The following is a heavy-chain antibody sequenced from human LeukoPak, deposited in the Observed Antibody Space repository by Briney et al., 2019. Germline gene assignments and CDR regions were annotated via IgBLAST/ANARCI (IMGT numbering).Heavy chain of an antibody. J-gene: IGHJ3*02. CDR1: GFTFSSYS. Sequence: GGSLRLSCAASGFTFSSYSMNWVRRAPGKGLEWVSSISSSSSYIYYADSVKGRFTISRDNAKNSLYLQMNSLRAEDTAVYYCARFLQAMPVAFDIWGQGTMVTASS. D-gene: IGHD2-2*01. V-gene: IGHV3-21*01. CDR2: ISSSSSYI. CDR3: ARFLQAMPVAFDI.